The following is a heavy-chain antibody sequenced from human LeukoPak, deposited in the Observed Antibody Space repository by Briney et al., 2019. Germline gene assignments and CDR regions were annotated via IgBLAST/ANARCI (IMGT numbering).Heavy chain of an antibody. CDR2: IKEDGSEI. CDR1: AFTFSNYW. CDR3: ARDRGYSTFDY. Sequence: GGSMRLSCAASAFTFSNYWMSGVGEAPGKGMEGVANIKEDGSEINYVDSVKGRFTISRDNAKNSLYLQMNSLRDDDTAVYYCARDRGYSTFDYWGQGTLVTVSS. J-gene: IGHJ4*02. V-gene: IGHV3-7*01. D-gene: IGHD4-23*01.